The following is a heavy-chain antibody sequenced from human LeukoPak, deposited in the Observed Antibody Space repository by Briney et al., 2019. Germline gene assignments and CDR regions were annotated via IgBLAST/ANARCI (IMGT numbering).Heavy chain of an antibody. CDR3: KCSLTVVMDAFDI. V-gene: IGHV3-15*01. D-gene: IGHD4-23*01. CDR2: IKSKTDGGTT. J-gene: IGHJ3*02. Sequence: GGSLRLSCAASGFTFSNAWMSWVRQAPGKGLEWVGRIKSKTDGGTTDYAAPVKGRFTISRDDSKNTLYLQMNSLKTEDTAVYYCKCSLTVVMDAFDIWGQGTMVTVSS. CDR1: GFTFSNAW.